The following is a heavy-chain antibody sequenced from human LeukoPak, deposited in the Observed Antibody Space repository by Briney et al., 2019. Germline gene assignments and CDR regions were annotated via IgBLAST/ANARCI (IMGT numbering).Heavy chain of an antibody. CDR3: ARLKFYDSTGYSPGYYMDV. D-gene: IGHD3-22*01. V-gene: IGHV4-4*07. CDR2: IYPTGNT. J-gene: IGHJ6*03. CDR1: GGAFISYY. Sequence: SETLSLTCSVSGGAFISYYWSWIRQPAGKGPEWIGRIYPTGNTNYNTSLKTRVTISTDPSKKQFSLRLRSVTAADTAVYYCARLKFYDSTGYSPGYYMDVWGKGTAVTVSS.